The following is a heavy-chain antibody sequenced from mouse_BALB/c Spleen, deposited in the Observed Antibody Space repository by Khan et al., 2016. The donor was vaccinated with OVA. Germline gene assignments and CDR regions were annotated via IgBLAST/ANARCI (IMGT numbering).Heavy chain of an antibody. D-gene: IGHD2-1*01. CDR1: GLNIRDYY. CDR2: IDPENGHT. CDR3: AGMDYGNCWFAK. Sequence: VQLQQSGAELVRPGALVKLSCKASGLNIRDYYMHWVKQRPDQGLELIGWIDPENGHTIYDPKFQGKASITADTSSNTAYLQLSSLTSEDTAVYYCAGMDYGNCWFAKWGQGTLVTVSA. V-gene: IGHV14-1*02. J-gene: IGHJ3*01.